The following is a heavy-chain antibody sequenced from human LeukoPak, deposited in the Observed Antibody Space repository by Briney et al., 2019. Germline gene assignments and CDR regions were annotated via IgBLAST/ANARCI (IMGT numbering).Heavy chain of an antibody. Sequence: GGSLRLSCAASGFTFSSYAMSWVRQAPGKGLEWDSAISGSGGSTYYADSVKGRFTISRDNSKNTLYLQMNSLRAEDTAVYYCAKAGYSRDYGDYDYFDYWGQGTLVTVSS. V-gene: IGHV3-23*01. CDR3: AKAGYSRDYGDYDYFDY. CDR1: GFTFSSYA. D-gene: IGHD4-17*01. CDR2: ISGSGGST. J-gene: IGHJ4*02.